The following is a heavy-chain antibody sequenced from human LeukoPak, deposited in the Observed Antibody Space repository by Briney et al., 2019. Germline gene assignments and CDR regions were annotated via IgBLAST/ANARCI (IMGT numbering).Heavy chain of an antibody. CDR1: GYTFTSYY. D-gene: IGHD3-3*01. V-gene: IGHV1-46*01. CDR3: ATDFSGFWSGYSFDY. CDR2: INPSGGST. J-gene: IGHJ4*02. Sequence: ASVKVSCKASGYTFTSYYMRWVRQAPGQGLEWMGIINPSGGSTSYAQKFQGRVTMTRDTSTSTVYMELSSLRSEDTAVYYCATDFSGFWSGYSFDYWGQGTLVTVSS.